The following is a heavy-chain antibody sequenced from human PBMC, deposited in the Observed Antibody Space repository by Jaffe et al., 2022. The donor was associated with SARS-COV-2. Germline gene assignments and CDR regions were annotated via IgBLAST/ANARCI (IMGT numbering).Heavy chain of an antibody. CDR3: TRGRDGSPWYFDL. CDR1: GFTFGDYA. CDR2: IRSKAYGGTT. D-gene: IGHD6-13*01. Sequence: EVQLVESGGGLVKPGRSLRLSCTASGFTFGDYAMSWFRQAPGKGLEWVGFIRSKAYGGTTEYAASVKGRFTISRDDSKSIAYLQMNSLKTEDTAVYYCTRGRDGSPWYFDLWGRGTLVTVSS. J-gene: IGHJ2*01. V-gene: IGHV3-49*05.